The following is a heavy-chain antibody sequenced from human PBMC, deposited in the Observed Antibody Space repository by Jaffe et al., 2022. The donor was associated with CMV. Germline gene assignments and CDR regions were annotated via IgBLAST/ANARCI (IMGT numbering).Heavy chain of an antibody. CDR3: ARKKGGWYDFDS. CDR1: GDSISSDNW. Sequence: QVQLQESGPGLVKPSDTLSLTCAVSGDSISSDNWWGWIRQPPGKGLEWIGYIYYSGSAYYNPSLKSRVIMSVDTSKNQFSLKLNSVTAVDTAVYYCARKKGGWYDFDSWGQGTLVTVSS. D-gene: IGHD6-19*01. V-gene: IGHV4-28*01. J-gene: IGHJ4*02. CDR2: IYYSGSA.